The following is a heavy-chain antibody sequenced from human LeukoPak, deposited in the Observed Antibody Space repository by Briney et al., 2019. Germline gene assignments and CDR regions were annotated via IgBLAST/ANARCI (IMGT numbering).Heavy chain of an antibody. Sequence: GGSLRLSCAASGFTFSNAWMSWVRQAPGKGLEWVGRIKSKTDGGTTDYAAPVKGRFTISRDDSKNTLYLQMNSLKTEDTAVYYCTTGTYYSSSSGTDDWGQGTLVTVSS. CDR2: IKSKTDGGTT. CDR3: TTGTYYSSSSGTDD. J-gene: IGHJ4*02. D-gene: IGHD6-6*01. V-gene: IGHV3-15*01. CDR1: GFTFSNAW.